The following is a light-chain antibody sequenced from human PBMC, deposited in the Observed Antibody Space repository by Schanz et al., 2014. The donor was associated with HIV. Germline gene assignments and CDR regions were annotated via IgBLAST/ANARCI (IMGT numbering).Light chain of an antibody. V-gene: IGLV3-21*04. CDR1: NIGSKS. CDR3: QVWDGSTGVV. J-gene: IGLJ2*01. Sequence: SYELTQPPSVSVAPGKTARITCGGNNIGSKSVHWYQQKPGQAPVLVIYYDSDRPSGIPERFSGSNSGHTATLTLDRVETADEADYFCQVWDGSTGVVFGGGTKLTVL. CDR2: YDS.